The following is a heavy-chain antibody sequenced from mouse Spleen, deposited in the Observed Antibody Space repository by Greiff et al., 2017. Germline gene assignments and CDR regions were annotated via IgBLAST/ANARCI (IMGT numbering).Heavy chain of an antibody. CDR1: GYSFTGYY. Sequence: EVQLQQSGPELVKPGASVKISCKASGYSFTGYYMNWVKQSPEKSLEWIGEINPSTGGTTYNQKFKAKATLTVDKSSSTAYMQLKSLTSEDSAVYYCARPRLTTGSRRGFAYWGQGTLVTVSA. CDR3: ARPRLTTGSRRGFAY. D-gene: IGHD1-1*01. CDR2: INPSTGGT. J-gene: IGHJ3*01. V-gene: IGHV1-42*01.